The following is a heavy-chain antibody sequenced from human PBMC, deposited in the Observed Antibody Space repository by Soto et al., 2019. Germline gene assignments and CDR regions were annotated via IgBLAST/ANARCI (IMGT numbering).Heavy chain of an antibody. CDR1: GGSISSGGYY. J-gene: IGHJ4*02. CDR3: ARGGYCSGGSCLDLDY. Sequence: SETLSLTCTVSGGSISSGGYYWSWIRRHPGKGLEWIGYIYYSGSTYYNPSLKSRVTISVDTSKNQFSLKLSSVTAADTAVYYCARGGYCSGGSCLDLDYWGQGTLVTVSS. V-gene: IGHV4-31*03. D-gene: IGHD2-15*01. CDR2: IYYSGST.